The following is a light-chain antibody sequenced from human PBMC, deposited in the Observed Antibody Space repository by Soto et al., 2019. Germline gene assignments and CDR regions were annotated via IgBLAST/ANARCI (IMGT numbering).Light chain of an antibody. V-gene: IGKV3-20*01. CDR2: GAS. Sequence: EIVLTQSPGTLSLSPGERAALSCRASQGFSSSFLAWYQHRPGQAPRLLIYGASSRATGIPDRFSGSRSGPDFTLPISRLEPEDVAVYYCQHYGHSPTFGPGTKVEIK. CDR3: QHYGHSPT. CDR1: QGFSSSF. J-gene: IGKJ1*01.